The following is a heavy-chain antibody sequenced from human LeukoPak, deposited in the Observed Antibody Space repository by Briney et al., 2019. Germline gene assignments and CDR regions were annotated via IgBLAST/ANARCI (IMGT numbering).Heavy chain of an antibody. J-gene: IGHJ4*02. D-gene: IGHD3-22*01. CDR2: IYTSGST. V-gene: IGHV4-4*07. CDR3: ARDSNYDSSGYYSVSDY. CDR1: GGSISSYY. Sequence: SETLSLTCTVSGGSISSYYWSWIRQPAGKGLEWIGRIYTSGSTNYNPPLKSRVTMSVDTSKNQFSLKLSSVTAADTAVYYCARDSNYDSSGYYSVSDYWGRGTLVTVSS.